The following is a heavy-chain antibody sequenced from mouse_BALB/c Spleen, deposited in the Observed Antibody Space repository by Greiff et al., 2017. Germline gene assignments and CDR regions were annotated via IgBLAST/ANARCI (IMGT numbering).Heavy chain of an antibody. V-gene: IGHV5-17*02. Sequence: DVMLVESGGGLVQPGGSRKLSCAASGFTFSSFGMHWVRQAPEKGLEWVAYISSGSSTIYYADTVKGRFTISRDNPKNTLFLQMTSLRSEDTAMYYCARSEYFDVWGAGTTVTVSS. CDR3: ARSEYFDV. J-gene: IGHJ1*01. CDR1: GFTFSSFG. CDR2: ISSGSSTI.